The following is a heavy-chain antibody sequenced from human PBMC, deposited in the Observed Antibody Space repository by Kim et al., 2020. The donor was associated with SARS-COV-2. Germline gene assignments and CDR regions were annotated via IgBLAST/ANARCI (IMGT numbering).Heavy chain of an antibody. CDR1: GITLGTYG. Sequence: GGSLRLSCTASGITLGTYGFNWVRQAPGKGLEWVGFIRVKAYGATTESAASVKDRFTMSRDESGNIVYLQMDSLKTEDTAVYYCTTRLISDRWGQGTLVTVS. CDR3: TTRLISDR. J-gene: IGHJ4*02. CDR2: IRVKAYGATT. V-gene: IGHV3-49*04.